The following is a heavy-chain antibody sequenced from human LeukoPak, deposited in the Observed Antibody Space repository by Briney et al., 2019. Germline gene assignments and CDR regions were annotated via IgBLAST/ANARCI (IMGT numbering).Heavy chain of an antibody. CDR2: INSDGSST. CDR1: GLTFSSYW. J-gene: IGHJ4*02. D-gene: IGHD6-13*01. CDR3: ARDLAAAAPSDY. V-gene: IGHV3-74*01. Sequence: GGSLRLSCAATGLTFSSYWMHWVRQAPGKGLVWVSRINSDGSSTSYADSVKGRFTISRDNAKNALYLQMNSLRAEDTAVYYCARDLAAAAPSDYWGQGTLVTVSS.